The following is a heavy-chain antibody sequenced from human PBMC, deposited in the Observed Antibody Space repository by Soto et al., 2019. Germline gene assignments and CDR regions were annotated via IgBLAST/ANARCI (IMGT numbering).Heavy chain of an antibody. V-gene: IGHV3-53*01. J-gene: IGHJ4*02. Sequence: GGSLRLSCAASGFTVSSNYMSWVRQAPGKGLEWVSVIYSGGSTYYADSVKGRFTISRDDSKNTAYLQMNSLKTEDTAFYYCTRHLVDFWGQGTLVTV. CDR1: GFTVSSNY. CDR3: TRHLVDF. CDR2: IYSGGST.